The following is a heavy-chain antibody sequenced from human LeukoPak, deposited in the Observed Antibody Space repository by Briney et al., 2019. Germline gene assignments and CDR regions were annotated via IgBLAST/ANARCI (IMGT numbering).Heavy chain of an antibody. D-gene: IGHD2-2*02. CDR1: GFTFSSYG. V-gene: IGHV3-33*06. Sequence: PGGSLRLSCAASGFTFSSYGMHWVRQAPGKGLEWVAVIWYDGSNKYYADSVKGRFTISRDNSKNTLYLQMNSLRAEDTAVYYCAKVPAAITFDYWGQGTLVTVSS. CDR3: AKVPAAITFDY. J-gene: IGHJ4*02. CDR2: IWYDGSNK.